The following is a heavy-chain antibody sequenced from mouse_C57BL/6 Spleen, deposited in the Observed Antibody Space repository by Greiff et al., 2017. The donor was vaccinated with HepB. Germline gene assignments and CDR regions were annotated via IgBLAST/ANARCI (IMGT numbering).Heavy chain of an antibody. V-gene: IGHV1-22*01. J-gene: IGHJ3*01. CDR3: ARYGAWFAY. CDR2: INPNNGGT. CDR1: GYTFTDYN. Sequence: VQLKDSGPELVKPGASVKMSCKASGYTFTDYNMHWVKQSHGKSLEWIGYINPNNGGTSYNQKFKGKATLTVNKSSSTAYMELRSLTSEDSAVYDCARYGAWFAYWGQGTLVTVSA. D-gene: IGHD1-1*02.